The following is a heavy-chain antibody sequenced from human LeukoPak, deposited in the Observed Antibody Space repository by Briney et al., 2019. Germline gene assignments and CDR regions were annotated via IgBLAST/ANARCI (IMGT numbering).Heavy chain of an antibody. V-gene: IGHV3-21*01. D-gene: IGHD6-19*01. CDR1: GFTFSSYS. CDR2: ISSSGSYI. CDR3: ARVAASDAFDV. J-gene: IGHJ3*01. Sequence: GGSLRLSCAASGFTFSSYSMNWVRQAPGKGLEWVSSISSSGSYIYYADSVRGRFTISRDNAKNSLYLQMNSLRAEDTALYYCARVAASDAFDVWGQGTMVTVSS.